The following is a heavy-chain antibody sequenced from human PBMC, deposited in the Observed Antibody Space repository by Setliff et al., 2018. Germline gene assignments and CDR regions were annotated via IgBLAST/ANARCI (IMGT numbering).Heavy chain of an antibody. D-gene: IGHD6-6*01. J-gene: IGHJ4*02. CDR2: INHSGST. V-gene: IGHV4-34*01. Sequence: SETLSLTCAAFGGTFSDYYWTWIRQPPGKGLEWIGEINHSGSTNYNPSLKSRVSISVDTSKNQFSLKLSSVTAADTAVYYCARGRNVAARLLDSWGQGARVTVSS. CDR1: GGTFSDYY. CDR3: ARGRNVAARLLDS.